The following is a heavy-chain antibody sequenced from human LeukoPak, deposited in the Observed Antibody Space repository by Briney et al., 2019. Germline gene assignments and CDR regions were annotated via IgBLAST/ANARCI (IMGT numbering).Heavy chain of an antibody. Sequence: GGSLRLSCAASGFTFSSYGMHWVRQAPGKGLEWVAVIWYGGSNKYYADSVKGRFTISRDNSKNTLYLQMNSLRAEDTAVYYCASSNWNDESLSDYWGQGTLVTVSS. CDR1: GFTFSSYG. J-gene: IGHJ4*02. CDR2: IWYGGSNK. V-gene: IGHV3-33*01. D-gene: IGHD1-20*01. CDR3: ASSNWNDESLSDY.